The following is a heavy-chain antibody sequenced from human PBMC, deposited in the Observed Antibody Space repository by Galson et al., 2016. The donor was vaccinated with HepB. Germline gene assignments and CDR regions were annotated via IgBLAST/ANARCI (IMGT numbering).Heavy chain of an antibody. J-gene: IGHJ4*02. Sequence: SLRLSCAASGFTFSSYSMNWVRQAPGKGLEWISYISVYRTIYYADSVKGRFTISRDNAMNSLYLQMNTLRADDTAVYYCARSVEGHFDYWGQGILVTVSS. V-gene: IGHV3-48*04. CDR1: GFTFSSYS. CDR3: ARSVEGHFDY. D-gene: IGHD1-1*01. CDR2: ISVYRTI.